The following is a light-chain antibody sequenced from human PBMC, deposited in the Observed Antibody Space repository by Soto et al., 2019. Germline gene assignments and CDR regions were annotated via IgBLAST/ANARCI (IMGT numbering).Light chain of an antibody. CDR3: SSYTTSNTRQIV. J-gene: IGLJ1*01. CDR1: SSDVGGYNY. CDR2: DVS. V-gene: IGLV2-14*03. Sequence: QSALTQPASVSGSPGQSITISCTGTSSDVGGYNYVSWYQHHPGKAPKLMIFDVSNRPSGVSNRFSGSKSGNTASLTISGLQPEDEADNYCSSYTTSNTRQIVFGTGTKVPVL.